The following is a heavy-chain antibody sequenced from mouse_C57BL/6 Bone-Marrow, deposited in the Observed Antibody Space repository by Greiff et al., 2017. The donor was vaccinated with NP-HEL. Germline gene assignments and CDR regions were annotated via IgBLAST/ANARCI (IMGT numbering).Heavy chain of an antibody. CDR2: IDPENGDT. CDR1: GFNIKDDY. CDR3: TAYYYGSNY. Sequence: EVQLQQSGAELVRPGASVKLSCTASGFNIKDDYMHWVKQRPEQGLEWIGLIDPENGDTEYASKFQGKATITADTSSNTAYLQLSSLTSEDTAVYYCTAYYYGSNYWGQGTTLTVSS. J-gene: IGHJ2*01. D-gene: IGHD1-1*01. V-gene: IGHV14-4*01.